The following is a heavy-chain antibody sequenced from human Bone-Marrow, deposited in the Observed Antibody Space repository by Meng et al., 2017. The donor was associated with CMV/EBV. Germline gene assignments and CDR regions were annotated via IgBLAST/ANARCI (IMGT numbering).Heavy chain of an antibody. Sequence: GKASGGTFSSYAISWVRQAPGQGLEWMGVIIPIFGTANYAQKFQGRVTITTDESTSTAYMELSSLRSEDTAVYYCARAMIGNVPPDYWGQGTLVTVSS. V-gene: IGHV1-69*05. CDR3: ARAMIGNVPPDY. CDR1: GGTFSSYA. J-gene: IGHJ4*02. D-gene: IGHD3-22*01. CDR2: IIPIFGTA.